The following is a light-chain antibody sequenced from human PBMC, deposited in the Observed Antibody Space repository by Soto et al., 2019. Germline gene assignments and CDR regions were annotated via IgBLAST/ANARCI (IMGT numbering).Light chain of an antibody. J-gene: IGKJ1*01. CDR1: QSISDT. CDR2: GAS. Sequence: EIVMTQSPATLSVSPGGRATLSCRASQSISDTLAWYQHKPGQAPRLLIHGASTRATGFPARFSGSGSGTDFTGTISSLQSEDFGVYYWQEYNNWPWTFGQGTKVEIK. V-gene: IGKV3-15*01. CDR3: QEYNNWPWT.